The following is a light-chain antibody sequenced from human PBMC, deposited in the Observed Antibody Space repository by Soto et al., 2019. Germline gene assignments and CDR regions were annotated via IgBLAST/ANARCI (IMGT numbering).Light chain of an antibody. CDR1: QSVSNS. J-gene: IGKJ4*01. V-gene: IGKV3-15*01. CDR3: QQYNNWPRAT. CDR2: GAS. Sequence: EIVMTQSPATLSVSPGERATLSCRASQSVSNSLAWYQQKPGQAPRLLIYGASTRATEIPVRFSGSGSWTEFTLTISSLQSEDFGIYYCQQYNNWPRATFGGGTKVDIK.